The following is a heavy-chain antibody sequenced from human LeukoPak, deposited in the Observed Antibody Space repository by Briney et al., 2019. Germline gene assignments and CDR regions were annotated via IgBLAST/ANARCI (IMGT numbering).Heavy chain of an antibody. CDR2: INPNSGGT. J-gene: IGHJ5*02. CDR3: ARWGMYSSALNGWFDP. D-gene: IGHD6-19*01. CDR1: GYTFTGYY. Sequence: ASVKVSCKASGYTFTGYYMHWVRQAPGQGLEWMGWINPNSGGTNYAQKFQGRVTMTRDTSISTAYMELSRLRSDDTAVYYCARWGMYSSALNGWFDPWGQGTLSPSPQ. V-gene: IGHV1-2*02.